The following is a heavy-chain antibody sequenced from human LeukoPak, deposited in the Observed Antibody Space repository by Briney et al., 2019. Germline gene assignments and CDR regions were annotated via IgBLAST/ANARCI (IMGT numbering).Heavy chain of an antibody. D-gene: IGHD2-2*01. V-gene: IGHV4-59*12. Sequence: SETLSLTCTVSGGSLSSYYWSWIRQPPGKGLEWIGYIYYSGSANYNPSLNSRVTISVDTSKNQISLKLSSLTAEDTALYHCAREGYCSSTSCSKPYDYWGQGTLVTVSS. J-gene: IGHJ4*02. CDR1: GGSLSSYY. CDR2: IYYSGSA. CDR3: AREGYCSSTSCSKPYDY.